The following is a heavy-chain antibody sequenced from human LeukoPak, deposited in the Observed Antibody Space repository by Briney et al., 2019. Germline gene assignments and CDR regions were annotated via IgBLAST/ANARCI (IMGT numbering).Heavy chain of an antibody. D-gene: IGHD6-13*01. J-gene: IGHJ6*04. V-gene: IGHV4-34*01. CDR1: GGSFSGYY. CDR3: ARGETGGSSWYYYYYGMDV. CDR2: INHSGST. Sequence: SETLSLTCAVYGGSFSGYYWSWIRQPPGKGLEWIGEINHSGSTNYNPSLKSRVTISVDTSKNQFSLKVSSVAAADTAVYYCARGETGGSSWYYYYYGMDVWGKGTTVTVSS.